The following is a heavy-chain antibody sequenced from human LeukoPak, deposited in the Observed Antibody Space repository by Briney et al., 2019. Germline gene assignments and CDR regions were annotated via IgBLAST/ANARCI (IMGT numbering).Heavy chain of an antibody. Sequence: SQTLSLTCAISGDSVSSNSAAWNWITQSPSRGLEWLGRTYYRSKWYTYYAVSVKSRISINRDTSKNQISLQLNSVTPEDTAVYYCARSTGPIDYWGQGTLVTVSS. CDR3: ARSTGPIDY. CDR2: TYYRSKWYT. CDR1: GDSVSSNSAA. V-gene: IGHV6-1*01. J-gene: IGHJ4*02. D-gene: IGHD1-1*01.